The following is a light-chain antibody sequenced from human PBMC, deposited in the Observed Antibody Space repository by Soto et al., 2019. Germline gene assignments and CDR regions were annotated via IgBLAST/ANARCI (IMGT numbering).Light chain of an antibody. V-gene: IGKV1-5*01. CDR3: QQCNRYPIT. Sequence: IHLTQSASTLSASVGDRVTMTCRASQSISSWLAWYQQKPGKAPKLLIYDASSLESGVPSRFSGSGSGTEFTLTISSLQPDDSATYYCQQCNRYPITFGQGTRLEIK. CDR1: QSISSW. J-gene: IGKJ5*01. CDR2: DAS.